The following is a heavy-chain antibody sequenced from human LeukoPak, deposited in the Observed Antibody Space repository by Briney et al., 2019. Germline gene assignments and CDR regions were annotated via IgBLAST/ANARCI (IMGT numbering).Heavy chain of an antibody. CDR3: ASGGGRSLFDY. Sequence: ASVTVSCKASGYTFTSYYMHWVRQAPGQGLEWMGIINPSGGSTSYAQKFQGRVTMTRDMSTSTVYMELSSLRSEDTAVYYCASGGGRSLFDYWGQGTLVTASS. J-gene: IGHJ4*02. CDR2: INPSGGST. D-gene: IGHD2-15*01. CDR1: GYTFTSYY. V-gene: IGHV1-46*01.